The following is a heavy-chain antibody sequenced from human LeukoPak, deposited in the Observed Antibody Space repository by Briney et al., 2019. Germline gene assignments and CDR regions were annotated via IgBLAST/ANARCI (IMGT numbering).Heavy chain of an antibody. Sequence: ASVKVSCKASGYSFTAYYIHWLRQAPGQGPEWMGWIEPDSGSSHYAQKFRGRVTMTRDTSSNSAYMDLTRLKSDDTAVYYCARARVPIAVAGLYYFDYWGQGALVTVSS. CDR2: IEPDSGSS. V-gene: IGHV1-2*02. J-gene: IGHJ4*02. CDR3: ARARVPIAVAGLYYFDY. D-gene: IGHD6-19*01. CDR1: GYSFTAYY.